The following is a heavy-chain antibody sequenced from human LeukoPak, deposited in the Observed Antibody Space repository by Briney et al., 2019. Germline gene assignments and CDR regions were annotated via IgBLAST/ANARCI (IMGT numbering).Heavy chain of an antibody. CDR2: ITQDGSEK. Sequence: GGSLRLSCAASGFTFSSYWMSWVRQAPGKGLEWVANITQDGSEKYYVYSEKGRFTISRDNAKNSLYLQMKSLRAEDTAVYYCARLGSGSFELTYYYYGMDVWGQGTTVTVSS. J-gene: IGHJ6*02. CDR1: GFTFSSYW. V-gene: IGHV3-7*05. D-gene: IGHD3-10*01. CDR3: ARLGSGSFELTYYYYGMDV.